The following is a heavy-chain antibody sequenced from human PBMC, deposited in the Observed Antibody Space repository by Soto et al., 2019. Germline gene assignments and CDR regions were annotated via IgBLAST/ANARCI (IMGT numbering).Heavy chain of an antibody. J-gene: IGHJ4*02. Sequence: SETLSLTCTVSGGSISSSSYYWGWIRQPPGKGLEWIGSIYYSGTTYYNPSLKSRVTISVDTSKNQFSLELSSVTAADTAVYYCVRPAYYDILTGYYIWGQGILVTVSS. D-gene: IGHD3-9*01. CDR1: GGSISSSSYY. V-gene: IGHV4-39*01. CDR2: IYYSGTT. CDR3: VRPAYYDILTGYYI.